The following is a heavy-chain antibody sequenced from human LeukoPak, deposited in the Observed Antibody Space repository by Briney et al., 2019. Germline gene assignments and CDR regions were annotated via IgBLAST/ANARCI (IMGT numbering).Heavy chain of an antibody. D-gene: IGHD5-12*01. CDR3: ARGDKVAIAYMDY. J-gene: IGHJ4*02. CDR1: GFTFSSYA. Sequence: GGSLRLSCAASGFTFSSYAMSWVRQAPGKGLEWVSAISGSGGSTYYADSVKGRFTISRDNSKNTLYLQMNSLRAEDTAVYYCARGDKVAIAYMDYWGQGALVTVSS. CDR2: ISGSGGST. V-gene: IGHV3-23*01.